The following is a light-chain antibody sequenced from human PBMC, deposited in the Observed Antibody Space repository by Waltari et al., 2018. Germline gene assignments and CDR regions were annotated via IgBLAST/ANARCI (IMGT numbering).Light chain of an antibody. CDR3: QQYGGSPPYT. V-gene: IGKV3-20*01. J-gene: IGKJ2*01. CDR2: GAS. Sequence: EIVLTQSPGTLSLSPGERVTLSCRASQSVSSNYLAWYQHKPGQAPRLLMYGASTRATGIPDRFSGSGSGIDFALTISRLEPADFVVYYCQQYGGSPPYTFGQGTKLEIK. CDR1: QSVSSNY.